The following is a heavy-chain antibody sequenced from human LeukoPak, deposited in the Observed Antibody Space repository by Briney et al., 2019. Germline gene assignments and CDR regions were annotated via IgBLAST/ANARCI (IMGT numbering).Heavy chain of an antibody. J-gene: IGHJ4*02. Sequence: ASVKVSCKASGYTFTSYYMHWVRQAPGQGLEWMGIINPSGGSTSYAQKFQGRVTMTRDTSTSTVYMELGSLRSEDTAVYYCARASQRYSYGYFLDYWGQGTLVTVSS. CDR3: ARASQRYSYGYFLDY. CDR2: INPSGGST. V-gene: IGHV1-46*01. D-gene: IGHD5-18*01. CDR1: GYTFTSYY.